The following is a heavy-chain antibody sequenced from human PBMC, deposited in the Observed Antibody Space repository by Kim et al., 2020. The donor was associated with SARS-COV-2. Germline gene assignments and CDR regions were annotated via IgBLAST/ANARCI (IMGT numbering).Heavy chain of an antibody. Sequence: DSVKGRFTISRDNAKNSLYLQMNSLRDEDTAVYYCARKKKQDYYYYGMDVWGQGTTVTVSS. V-gene: IGHV3-48*02. D-gene: IGHD6-13*01. J-gene: IGHJ6*02. CDR3: ARKKKQDYYYYGMDV.